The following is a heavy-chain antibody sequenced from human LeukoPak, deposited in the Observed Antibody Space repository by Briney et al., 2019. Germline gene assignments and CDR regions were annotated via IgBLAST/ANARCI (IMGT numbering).Heavy chain of an antibody. CDR2: INWNGGST. CDR3: ARGGGDVDTAIPPYFDY. D-gene: IGHD5-18*01. J-gene: IGHJ4*02. Sequence: GGSLRLSYAASGFTFDDYGMSWVRQAPGKGLEWVSGINWNGGSTGYADSVKGRFTISRDNAKNSLYLQMNSLRAEDTALYYCARGGGDVDTAIPPYFDYWGQGTLVTVSS. V-gene: IGHV3-20*03. CDR1: GFTFDDYG.